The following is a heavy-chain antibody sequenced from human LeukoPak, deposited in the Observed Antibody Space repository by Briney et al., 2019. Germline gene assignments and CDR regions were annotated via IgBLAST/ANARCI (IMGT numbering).Heavy chain of an antibody. Sequence: ASVKVSCKASGYTFTSYYMHWVRQAPGQGLEWMGLINPSGGSISYAQKFQGRVTMTRDTSTSTVYMELSSLRSEDTAVYYCARDGGEFYHLYYFDYWGQGTLVTVSS. CDR2: INPSGGSI. V-gene: IGHV1-46*01. J-gene: IGHJ4*02. D-gene: IGHD3-10*01. CDR3: ARDGGEFYHLYYFDY. CDR1: GYTFTSYY.